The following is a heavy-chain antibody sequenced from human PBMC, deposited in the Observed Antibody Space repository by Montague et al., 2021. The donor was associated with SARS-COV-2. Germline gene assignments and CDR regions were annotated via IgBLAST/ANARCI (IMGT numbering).Heavy chain of an antibody. D-gene: IGHD2-21*02. CDR1: GGSFSDYY. CDR2: INHTGST. J-gene: IGHJ4*02. Sequence: SETLSLTCAVYGGSFSDYYWTWVRQSPGKRLEWIGEINHTGSTTYNPSLKSRVTISVDTSKNQFSLKLTSVTVADTALYYCARVFNCGGDCYRFDSWGQGTLVTVS. CDR3: ARVFNCGGDCYRFDS. V-gene: IGHV4-34*01.